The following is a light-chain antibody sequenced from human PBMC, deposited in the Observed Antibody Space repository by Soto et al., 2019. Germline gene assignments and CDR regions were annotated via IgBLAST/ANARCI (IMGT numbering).Light chain of an antibody. CDR1: QSVSSSY. CDR2: GAS. V-gene: IGKV3-20*01. Sequence: EIVLTQSPGTLSLSPGXRATLSCRASQSVSSSYLAWYQQKPGQAPRLLIYGASSRATGIPDRFSGSGSGTDFTLTISRLEPEDFAVYYCQQYGSSPETFDQGTKVDIK. J-gene: IGKJ1*01. CDR3: QQYGSSPET.